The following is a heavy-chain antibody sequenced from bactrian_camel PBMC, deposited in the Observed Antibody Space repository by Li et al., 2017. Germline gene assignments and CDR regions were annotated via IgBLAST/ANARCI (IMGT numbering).Heavy chain of an antibody. J-gene: IGHJ6*01. D-gene: IGHD2*01. Sequence: VQLVESGGGSVQAGGSLRLSCAASGYTYTSLCMAWFRQAPGKEREGVAYLDSDGTTIYADSVKGRFTVSRDNAKNTLYLQMNSLKVEDTAMYYCAATESPLLITSYSDGDFPAEGEFSYWGQGTQVTVS. CDR3: AATESPLLITSYSDGDFPAEGEFSY. CDR1: GYTYTSLC. V-gene: IGHV3S26*01. CDR2: LDSDGTT.